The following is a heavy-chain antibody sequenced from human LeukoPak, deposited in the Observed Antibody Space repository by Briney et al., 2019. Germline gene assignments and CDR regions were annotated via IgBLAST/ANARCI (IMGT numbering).Heavy chain of an antibody. CDR3: AIYYDSSGYYPDP. CDR1: GYTFTGYY. J-gene: IGHJ5*02. Sequence: ASVKVSCKASGYTFTGYYMHWVRQAPGQGLEWMGWINPNSGGTNYAQKFQGRVTMTRDTSISTAYMELSRLRSDDTAVYYCAIYYDSSGYYPDPWGQETLVTVSS. CDR2: INPNSGGT. V-gene: IGHV1-2*02. D-gene: IGHD3-22*01.